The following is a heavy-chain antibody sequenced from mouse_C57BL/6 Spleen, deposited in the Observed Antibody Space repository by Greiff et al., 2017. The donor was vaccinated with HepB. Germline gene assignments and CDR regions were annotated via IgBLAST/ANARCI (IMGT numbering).Heavy chain of an antibody. CDR3: ARGEDTTPYAMDY. D-gene: IGHD1-1*01. CDR2: ISSGSSTI. Sequence: EVKLMESGGGLVKPGGSLKLSCAASGFTFSDYGMHWVRQAPEKGLEWVAYISSGSSTIYYADTLKGRFTLSRDNAKNTLFLQMTSLMSEDTAMFYCARGEDTTPYAMDYWGQGTSVTVSS. V-gene: IGHV5-17*01. CDR1: GFTFSDYG. J-gene: IGHJ4*01.